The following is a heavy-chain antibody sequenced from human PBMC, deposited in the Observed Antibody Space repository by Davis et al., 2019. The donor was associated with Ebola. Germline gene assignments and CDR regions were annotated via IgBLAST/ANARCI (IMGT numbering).Heavy chain of an antibody. D-gene: IGHD2-15*01. Sequence: AASVKVSCKASGGTFSSYAISWVRQAPGQGLEWMGRIIPILGIANYAQKFQGRVTITADKSTSTAYMELSSLRSEDTAVYYCARETDIVGEAGYYYYGMDVWGQGTTVTVSS. CDR3: ARETDIVGEAGYYYYGMDV. J-gene: IGHJ6*02. CDR1: GGTFSSYA. CDR2: IIPILGIA. V-gene: IGHV1-69*04.